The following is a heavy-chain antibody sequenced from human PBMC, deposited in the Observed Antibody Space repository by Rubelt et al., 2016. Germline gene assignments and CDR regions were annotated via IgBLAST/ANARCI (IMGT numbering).Heavy chain of an antibody. V-gene: IGHV4-59*01. CDR2: IYYSGCS. CDR1: GGSISSYY. Sequence: QVQLQESGPGLVKPSETLSLTCTVSGGSISSYYWSWIRQPPGKGLEWIGYIYYSGCSNYNPSLKSRATISVDTSKNQFFLKLNSVTAADTAVYYCARSRQYDACDIWGQGTMVTVSS. CDR3: ARSRQYDACDI. D-gene: IGHD4-11*01. J-gene: IGHJ3*02.